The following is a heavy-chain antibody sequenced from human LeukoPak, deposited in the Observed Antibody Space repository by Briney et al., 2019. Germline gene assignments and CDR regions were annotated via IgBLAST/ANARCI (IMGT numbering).Heavy chain of an antibody. CDR2: ISGRGGST. CDR3: AKDGRNFDY. J-gene: IGHJ4*02. Sequence: GGSLRLSCAASGFTFSSYAMSWVREAPGKGLEWVSAISGRGGSTYYADSVKGRFTISRDNTKNTLYLQMNSLRAEDTAVYYCAKDGRNFDYWGQGTLVTVSS. V-gene: IGHV3-23*01. CDR1: GFTFSSYA. D-gene: IGHD1-14*01.